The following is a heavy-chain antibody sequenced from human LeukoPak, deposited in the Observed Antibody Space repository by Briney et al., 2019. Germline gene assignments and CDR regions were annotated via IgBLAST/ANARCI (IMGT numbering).Heavy chain of an antibody. J-gene: IGHJ6*03. CDR3: ARVPKLTAGYYYYMDV. CDR1: GFTCSSYS. Sequence: PGGSLRLSCAASGFTCSSYSMNWVRQAPGKGLEWVSYISSSSSSTIYYVDSVKGRFTISRDNAKNSLYLQMHSLRAEETAVYYCARVPKLTAGYYYYMDVWGKGTTVTVSS. V-gene: IGHV3-48*01. CDR2: ISSSSSSTI. D-gene: IGHD1-14*01.